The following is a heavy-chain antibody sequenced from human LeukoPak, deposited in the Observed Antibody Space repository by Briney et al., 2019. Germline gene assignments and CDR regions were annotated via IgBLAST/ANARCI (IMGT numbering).Heavy chain of an antibody. CDR3: ARHSGYSSGWYGFRYFDL. D-gene: IGHD6-19*01. CDR1: GGSISSSSYY. CDR2: IYYSGST. Sequence: SETLSLTCTVSGGSISSSSYYWGWIRQSPGKGLEWIGSIYYSGSTYYNPSLKSRVTISVDTSKNQFSLKLSSVTAADTAVYYCARHSGYSSGWYGFRYFDLWGRGTLVTVSS. V-gene: IGHV4-39*01. J-gene: IGHJ2*01.